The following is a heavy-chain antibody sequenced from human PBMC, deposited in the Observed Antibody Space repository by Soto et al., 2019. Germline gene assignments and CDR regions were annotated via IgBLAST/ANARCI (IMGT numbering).Heavy chain of an antibody. Sequence: VQLVQSGDEVRKPGSSVTVSCKASGYIFVNYGIAWVRQAPGQGLEWMGWISPYRGNTHYASKVQGRLTMTTDTATSTAYMDLGSLTSDDTAVYYCAMVDNYVTPTPQDVWGQGTTVTVSS. J-gene: IGHJ6*02. CDR1: GYIFVNYG. CDR3: AMVDNYVTPTPQDV. D-gene: IGHD3-16*01. V-gene: IGHV1-18*01. CDR2: ISPYRGNT.